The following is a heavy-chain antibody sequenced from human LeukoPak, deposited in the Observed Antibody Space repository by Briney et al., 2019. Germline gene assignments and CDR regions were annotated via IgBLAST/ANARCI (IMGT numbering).Heavy chain of an antibody. CDR1: GVTFNSYV. CDR2: ISGSGSGT. D-gene: IGHD1-26*01. J-gene: IGHJ4*02. Sequence: GGSLRLSCEASGVTFNSYVMSWVRQAPGKGPEWVSGISGSGSGTYYADSVKGRFAISRDNSKNTLYLQMNSLRAEDTAVYYCARDRSYRGWGQGTLVTVSS. V-gene: IGHV3-23*01. CDR3: ARDRSYRG.